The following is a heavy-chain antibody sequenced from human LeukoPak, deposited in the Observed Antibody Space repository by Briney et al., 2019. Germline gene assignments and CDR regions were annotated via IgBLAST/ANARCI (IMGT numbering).Heavy chain of an antibody. CDR2: INHSGST. D-gene: IGHD6-6*01. CDR3: ARFKARRYFDY. Sequence: SETLSLTRAVYGGSFSGYYWSWIRQPPGKGLEWIGEINHSGSTNYNPSLKSRVTISVDTSKNQFSLKLSSVTAADTAVYYCARFKARRYFDYWGQGTLVTVSS. CDR1: GGSFSGYY. V-gene: IGHV4-34*01. J-gene: IGHJ4*02.